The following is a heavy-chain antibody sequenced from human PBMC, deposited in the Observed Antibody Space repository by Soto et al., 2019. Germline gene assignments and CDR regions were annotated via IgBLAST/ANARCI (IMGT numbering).Heavy chain of an antibody. CDR2: INAGNGDT. CDR3: ARDAILWLWWFDP. V-gene: IGHV1-3*01. CDR1: GYNFTDYG. Sequence: QVQVVQSGAEVKNPGASVKVSCKTSGYNFTDYGIHWVRQAPGQRLEWVAWINAGNGDTKNSQKLQGRVTITTDTSASTAYMELSSLRSEDTAIYYCARDAILWLWWFDPWGQGTLVSVSS. D-gene: IGHD3-10*01. J-gene: IGHJ5*02.